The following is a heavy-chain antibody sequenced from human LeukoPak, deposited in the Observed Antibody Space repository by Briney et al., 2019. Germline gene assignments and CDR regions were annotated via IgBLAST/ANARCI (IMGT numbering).Heavy chain of an antibody. CDR1: GFTFSSYG. D-gene: IGHD3-10*01. V-gene: IGHV3-30*18. CDR2: ISYDGSNK. J-gene: IGHJ6*02. CDR3: AKDMRGGELLHGMDV. Sequence: GGSLRLSCAASGFTFSSYGMHWVRQAPGKGLEWVAVISYDGSNKYYADSVKGRFTIPRDNSKNTLYLQMNSLRAEDTAVYYCAKDMRGGELLHGMDVWGQGTTVTASS.